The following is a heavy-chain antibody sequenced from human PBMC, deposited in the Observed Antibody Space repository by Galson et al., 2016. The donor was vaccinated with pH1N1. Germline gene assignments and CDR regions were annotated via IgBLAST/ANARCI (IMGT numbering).Heavy chain of an antibody. Sequence: TLSLTCTVSGGSITSGDSYWSWIRQPPGKGLEWIAYIYHRGLIYYSPSLKSRATISLDTSKNQFSLKLDSVSAADTAVYYCARGIRGTQPDRTYYFDSWGQGTVVTVSS. CDR1: GGSITSGDSY. J-gene: IGHJ4*02. CDR2: IYHRGLI. CDR3: ARGIRGTQPDRTYYFDS. D-gene: IGHD1-26*01. V-gene: IGHV4-30-4*01.